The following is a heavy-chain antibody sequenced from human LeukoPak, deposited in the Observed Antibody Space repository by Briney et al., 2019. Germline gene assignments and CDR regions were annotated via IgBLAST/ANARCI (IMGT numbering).Heavy chain of an antibody. CDR2: IYSGGST. CDR3: AKHKEDYGDSCLDDS. Sequence: PGGSLRLSCAASGFTVSSNYMSWVRQAPGKGLEWVPVIYSGGSTYYADSVKGRFTISRDNSKNTLYLQMSSLRAEDTAVYYCAKHKEDYGDSCLDDSWGQGALVTVSS. J-gene: IGHJ5*01. V-gene: IGHV3-53*01. D-gene: IGHD4-17*01. CDR1: GFTVSSNY.